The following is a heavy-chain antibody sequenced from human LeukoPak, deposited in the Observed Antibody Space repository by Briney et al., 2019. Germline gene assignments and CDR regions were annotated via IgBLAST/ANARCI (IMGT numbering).Heavy chain of an antibody. J-gene: IGHJ4*02. D-gene: IGHD3-22*01. CDR1: GGTFSSYA. CDR2: IIPILGTA. V-gene: IGHV1-69*04. CDR3: ARQFHYDSSGYSYYFDY. Sequence: SVKVSCKASGGTFSSYAISWVRQAPGQGLEWMGRIIPILGTANYAQKFQGRVTITADKSTSTAYMELSSLRSEDTAVYYCARQFHYDSSGYSYYFDYWGQGTLVTVSS.